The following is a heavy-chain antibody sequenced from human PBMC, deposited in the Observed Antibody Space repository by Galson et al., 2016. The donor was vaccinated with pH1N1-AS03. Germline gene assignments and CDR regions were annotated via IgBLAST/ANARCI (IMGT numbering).Heavy chain of an antibody. CDR2: IDPKSGAT. CDR3: GRGNYGPFDY. Sequence: SVKVSCKASGSTFTDYYIHWVRQAPGQGLEWMGWIDPKSGATKYTEKFQGRVTMTRDPSSSTVYVELSGLTSDDTALYYCGRGNYGPFDYWGQGTLVTVSS. CDR1: GSTFTDYY. D-gene: IGHD3-10*01. J-gene: IGHJ4*02. V-gene: IGHV1-2*02.